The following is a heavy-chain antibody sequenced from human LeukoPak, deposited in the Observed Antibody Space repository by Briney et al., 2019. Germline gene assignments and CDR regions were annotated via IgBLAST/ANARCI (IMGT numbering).Heavy chain of an antibody. Sequence: ASVKVSCKASGYTFTSYGISWVRQAPGQGLEWMGWISAYNGNTNYAQKLQGRVTTTTDTSTSTAYMELRSLRSDDTAVYYCARGRLSSTSSRWFDPWGQGTLVTVSS. J-gene: IGHJ5*02. CDR2: ISAYNGNT. V-gene: IGHV1-18*01. CDR3: ARGRLSSTSSRWFDP. CDR1: GYTFTSYG. D-gene: IGHD2-2*01.